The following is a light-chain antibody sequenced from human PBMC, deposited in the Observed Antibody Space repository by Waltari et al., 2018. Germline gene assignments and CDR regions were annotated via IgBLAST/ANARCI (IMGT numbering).Light chain of an antibody. CDR2: GAS. Sequence: DIVLTQSPDSLAVSLGERATINCKSSQSVLYSSNNKNYLAWYQQRPGQPPKLRIYGASTRESGVPDRVSGSGSGTDFTLTISSLQAEDVAVYYCHHYYIPPLTFGQGTRLEI. CDR1: QSVLYSSNNKNY. V-gene: IGKV4-1*01. CDR3: HHYYIPPLT. J-gene: IGKJ5*01.